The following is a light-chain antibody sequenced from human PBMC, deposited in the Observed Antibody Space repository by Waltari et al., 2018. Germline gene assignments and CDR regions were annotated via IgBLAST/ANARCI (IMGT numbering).Light chain of an antibody. CDR1: QHISTW. CDR2: AAS. Sequence: DIQMTQSPSSVSASVGDRVPITCRASQHISTWLAWYQQKPGTAPKLLIYAASNLQSGVPSRFSGSGSGTYFTLTIRSLQPEDFATYYCHQANSFPVTFGGGTKVEIK. CDR3: HQANSFPVT. V-gene: IGKV1-12*01. J-gene: IGKJ4*01.